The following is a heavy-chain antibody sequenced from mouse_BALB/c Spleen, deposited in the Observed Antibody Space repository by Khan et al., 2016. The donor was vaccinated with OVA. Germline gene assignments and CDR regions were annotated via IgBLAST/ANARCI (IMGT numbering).Heavy chain of an antibody. Sequence: EVKLLESGPGLVKPSQSLSLTCTVTGYSITSDYAWNWIRQFPGNKLEWMGYISYSGSTSYNPSLKSRISITRDTSKNQFFLQLNSVTTEDTATYYCARSPPVGDLWFAYWGQGTLGTVSA. V-gene: IGHV3-2*02. D-gene: IGHD3-3*01. CDR2: ISYSGST. CDR3: ARSPPVGDLWFAY. CDR1: GYSITSDYA. J-gene: IGHJ3*01.